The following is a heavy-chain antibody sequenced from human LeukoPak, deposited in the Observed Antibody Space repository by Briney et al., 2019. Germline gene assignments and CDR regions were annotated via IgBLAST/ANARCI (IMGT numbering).Heavy chain of an antibody. V-gene: IGHV3-48*03. D-gene: IGHD6-19*01. CDR1: GHTFSSYE. J-gene: IGHJ4*02. CDR3: ARAGGSGGPFRGNYFDY. Sequence: PGGSLILSCTASGHTFSSYEMNRVRQAAGEGLGRDSYSYSSGSTICYADSLKRRFTISRDNAKNSLYLQMNSLRAEETAVYYCARAGGSGGPFRGNYFDYWGQGTLVTVSS. CDR2: SYSSGSTI.